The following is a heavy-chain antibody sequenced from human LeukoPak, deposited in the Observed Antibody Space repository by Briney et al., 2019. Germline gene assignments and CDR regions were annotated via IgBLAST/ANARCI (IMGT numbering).Heavy chain of an antibody. CDR2: IYYSGST. CDR1: GGSISSYY. Sequence: SETLSLTCTVSGGSISSYYWSWIRQPPRKGLEWIGYIYYSGSTNYNPSLQSRVTISIDTSKNQFSLKLSSVTAADTAVYYCARHFSDYDILTGPIRYYFDYWGQGTLVTVSS. D-gene: IGHD3-9*01. CDR3: ARHFSDYDILTGPIRYYFDY. J-gene: IGHJ4*02. V-gene: IGHV4-59*08.